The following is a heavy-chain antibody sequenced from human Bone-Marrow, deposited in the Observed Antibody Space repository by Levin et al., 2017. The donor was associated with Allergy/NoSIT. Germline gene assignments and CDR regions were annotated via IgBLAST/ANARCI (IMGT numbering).Heavy chain of an antibody. CDR1: GFTFSSYP. V-gene: IGHV3-21*01. CDR3: ARARMTMVRGIITFFYGLDV. D-gene: IGHD3-10*01. CDR2: ISSGSDYI. Sequence: GGSLRLSCEAFGFTFSSYPMTWVRQAPGKGLEWLSFISSGSDYIYYADSLKGRITASRDNANNPVHLQMNSLRAEDTSLYYCARARMTMVRGIITFFYGLDVWGQGTTVTVSS. J-gene: IGHJ6*02.